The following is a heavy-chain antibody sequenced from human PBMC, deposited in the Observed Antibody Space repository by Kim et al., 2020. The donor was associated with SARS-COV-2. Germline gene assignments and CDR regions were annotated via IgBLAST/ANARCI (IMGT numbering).Heavy chain of an antibody. Sequence: SETLSLTCTVSGGSISSYYWSWIRQPAGKGLEWIGRIYTSGSTNYNPSLKSRVTMSVDTSKNQFSLKLSSVTAADTAVYYCARDSLVRGEQLGRFFDYWGQGTLVTVSS. CDR3: ARDSLVRGEQLGRFFDY. CDR1: GGSISSYY. J-gene: IGHJ4*02. V-gene: IGHV4-4*07. D-gene: IGHD6-6*01. CDR2: IYTSGST.